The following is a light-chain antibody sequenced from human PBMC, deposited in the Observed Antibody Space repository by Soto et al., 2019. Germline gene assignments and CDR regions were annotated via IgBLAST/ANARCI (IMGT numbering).Light chain of an antibody. CDR3: SSYTSSSTYV. CDR1: TSDIGSYNY. Sequence: QSVLTQPAPVSGPPGQSITITCTGSTSDIGSYNYVSWYLQDPGKAPKLIIYDVSYRPSGVSNRFFGSKSGNTASLTISALQAEDEADYYCSSYTSSSTYVFGTGTKVTVL. J-gene: IGLJ1*01. CDR2: DVS. V-gene: IGLV2-14*01.